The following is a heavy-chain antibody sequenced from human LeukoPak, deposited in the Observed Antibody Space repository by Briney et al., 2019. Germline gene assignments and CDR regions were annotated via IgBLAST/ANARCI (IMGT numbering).Heavy chain of an antibody. Sequence: ASVKVSCKASGYTFTSYAVNWVRQAPGQGLEWMGWINTNTGNPTYAQAFTGQFVFSLDTSINTAYLQINSLKPEDTAVYYCARAQQWWLLDYWGQGTPVTVS. V-gene: IGHV7-4-1*02. CDR2: INTNTGNP. CDR3: ARAQQWWLLDY. CDR1: GYTFTSYA. J-gene: IGHJ4*02. D-gene: IGHD5-12*01.